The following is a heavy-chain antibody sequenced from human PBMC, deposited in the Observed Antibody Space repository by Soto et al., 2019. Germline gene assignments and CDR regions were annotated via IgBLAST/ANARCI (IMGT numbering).Heavy chain of an antibody. D-gene: IGHD4-17*01. V-gene: IGHV4-39*01. CDR1: GDSISSYNYH. CDR2: SGTT. CDR3: TTYGGDTGRFDY. J-gene: IGHJ4*02. Sequence: WETLSLTCTVSGDSISSYNYHWTWIRQSPGKGPEWIGSGTTYYNPSLRSRVTISVDTSKNQFSLQMYSVTAADTAVYYCTTYGGDTGRFDYWGQGILVTVSS.